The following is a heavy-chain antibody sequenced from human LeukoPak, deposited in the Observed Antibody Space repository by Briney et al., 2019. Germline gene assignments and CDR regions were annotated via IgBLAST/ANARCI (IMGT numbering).Heavy chain of an antibody. J-gene: IGHJ5*02. Sequence: PGGTLRLSCAASGFTFSSYSMNWVRQAPWKGLEWVSSISSSSSYIYYADSVKGRFTISRDNAKNSLYLQMNSLRAEDTAVYYCARNYGSGSYLVYWSDPWGQGTPVTVSS. D-gene: IGHD3-10*01. CDR3: ARNYGSGSYLVYWSDP. V-gene: IGHV3-21*01. CDR2: ISSSSSYI. CDR1: GFTFSSYS.